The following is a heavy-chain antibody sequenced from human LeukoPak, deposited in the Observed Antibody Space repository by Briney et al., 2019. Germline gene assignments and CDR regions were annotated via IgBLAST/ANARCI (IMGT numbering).Heavy chain of an antibody. D-gene: IGHD2-2*01. CDR1: GYTFPSYF. Sequence: ASVKVSCKASGYTFPSYFMHWVRQAPGQGLEWMGIINPTGGSTTYAQKFQGRVTMTRDTSTSTVYMELSSLRSDDTAVYYCARAPALIVVVPALDYWGQGTLVTVSS. CDR2: INPTGGST. J-gene: IGHJ4*02. CDR3: ARAPALIVVVPALDY. V-gene: IGHV1-46*01.